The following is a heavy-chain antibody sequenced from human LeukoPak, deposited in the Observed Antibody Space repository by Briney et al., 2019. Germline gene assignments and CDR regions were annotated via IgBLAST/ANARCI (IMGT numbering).Heavy chain of an antibody. CDR2: ISGSGGST. V-gene: IGHV3-23*01. CDR3: AKGGFWSGRYYYGMDV. D-gene: IGHD3-3*01. J-gene: IGHJ6*02. CDR1: GFTFSSYA. Sequence: PGGSLRLSCAASGFTFSSYAMSWVRQAPGKGLEWVSAISGSGGSTYYADSVKGRFTISRDNSKNTLYLQMNSLRAEDTAVYYCAKGGFWSGRYYYGMDVWGQGTTVTVSS.